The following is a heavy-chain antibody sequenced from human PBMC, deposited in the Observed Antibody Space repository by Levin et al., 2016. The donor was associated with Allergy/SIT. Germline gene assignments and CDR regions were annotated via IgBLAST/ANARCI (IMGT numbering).Heavy chain of an antibody. D-gene: IGHD2-8*02. J-gene: IGHJ6*02. CDR1: GGTFSKYG. V-gene: IGHV1-69*06. CDR2: IVPMTGSI. CDR3: ARTYFGWSLVDCCYYSMDV. Sequence: SVKVSCKVSGGTFSKYGISWVRQAPGQGLEWVGVIVPMTGSIDYAQKFQEKVTITADKSTNTAYLEVSSLKSDDAAVYYCARTYFGWSLVDCCYYSMDVWGQGTTVNVSS.